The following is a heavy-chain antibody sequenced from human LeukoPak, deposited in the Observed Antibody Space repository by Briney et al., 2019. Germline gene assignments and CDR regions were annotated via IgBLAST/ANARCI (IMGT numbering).Heavy chain of an antibody. Sequence: ASVKVSCKASGYTFTSYGISWVRQAPGQGLEWMGWISAYNGNTNYAQKLQGRVTMTTDTSTSTAYMELRSLRSDDTAVYYCARTPFVTPWVIHYYYYGMDVWGQGTTVTVSS. D-gene: IGHD2/OR15-2a*01. J-gene: IGHJ6*02. V-gene: IGHV1-18*01. CDR3: ARTPFVTPWVIHYYYYGMDV. CDR1: GYTFTSYG. CDR2: ISAYNGNT.